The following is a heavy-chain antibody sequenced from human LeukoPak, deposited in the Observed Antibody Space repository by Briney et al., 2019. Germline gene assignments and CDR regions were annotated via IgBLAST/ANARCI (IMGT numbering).Heavy chain of an antibody. D-gene: IGHD4-17*01. V-gene: IGHV3-66*01. CDR2: IYSGGST. CDR1: GFTFSDYY. Sequence: SGGSLRLSCAASGFTFSDYYMSWVRQAPGKGLEWVSVIYSGGSTYYADSVKGRFTISRDNSKNTLYLQMNSLRAEDTAVYYCARVLDGDYALYMDVWGKGTTVTISS. J-gene: IGHJ6*03. CDR3: ARVLDGDYALYMDV.